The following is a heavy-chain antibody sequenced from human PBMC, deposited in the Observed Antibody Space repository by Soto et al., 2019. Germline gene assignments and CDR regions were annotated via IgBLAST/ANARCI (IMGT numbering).Heavy chain of an antibody. J-gene: IGHJ5*02. CDR2: IYYSGST. D-gene: IGHD6-13*01. V-gene: IGHV4-31*03. Sequence: QVQLQESGPGLVKPSQTLSLTCTVSGGSISSGGYYWSWIRQHPGKGLEWIGYIYYSGSTYYNPSPKSRVTISVDTSKNQFPLKLSSVTAADTAVYYCARVFSDSSSFFDPWGQGTLVTVSS. CDR3: ARVFSDSSSFFDP. CDR1: GGSISSGGYY.